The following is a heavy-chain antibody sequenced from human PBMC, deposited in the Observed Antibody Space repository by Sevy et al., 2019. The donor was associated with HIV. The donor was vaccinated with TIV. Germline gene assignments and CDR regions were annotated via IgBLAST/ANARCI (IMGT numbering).Heavy chain of an antibody. Sequence: GGSLRLSCAASGFTFDDYAMHWVRQAPGKGLEWVSGISWNSGSIGYADSVKGRFTISRDNAKNSLYLQMNSLRAEDTALYYFAKGPAWEPQLRMESYYYGMDVWGQGTTVTVSS. CDR1: GFTFDDYA. CDR3: AKGPAWEPQLRMESYYYGMDV. D-gene: IGHD1-26*01. J-gene: IGHJ6*02. V-gene: IGHV3-9*01. CDR2: ISWNSGSI.